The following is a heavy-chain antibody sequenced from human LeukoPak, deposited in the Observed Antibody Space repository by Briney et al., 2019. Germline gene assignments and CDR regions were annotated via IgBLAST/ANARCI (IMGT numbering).Heavy chain of an antibody. CDR2: IYYSGST. V-gene: IGHV4-59*01. CDR1: GGSISSYY. Sequence: SETLSLTCTVSGGSISSYYWSWIRQPPGKGLEWIGYIYYSGSTNYNPSLKSRVTISVDTSKNQFSLKLSSVTAADTAVYYWASAGHGPYAFDIWGQGTMVTVSS. J-gene: IGHJ3*02. D-gene: IGHD3-10*01. CDR3: ASAGHGPYAFDI.